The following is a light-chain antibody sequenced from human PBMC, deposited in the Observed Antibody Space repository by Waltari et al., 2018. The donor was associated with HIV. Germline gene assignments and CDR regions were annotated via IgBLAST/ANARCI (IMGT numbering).Light chain of an antibody. V-gene: IGLV2-14*03. CDR1: SRDISTYNF. J-gene: IGLJ2*01. CDR3: SSYTTTNTVV. Sequence: QSALTQPASVSGSPGQSLTIPCSGTSRDISTYNFFPWYQKHPDKAPNLLIYDVDTRPSGVPRRFSGSKSGDTASLTISAIQADDEADYFCSSYTTTNTVVFGGGTKVSVL. CDR2: DVD.